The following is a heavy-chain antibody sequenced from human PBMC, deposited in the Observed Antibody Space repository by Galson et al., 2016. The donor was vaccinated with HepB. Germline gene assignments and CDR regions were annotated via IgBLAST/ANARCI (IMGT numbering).Heavy chain of an antibody. D-gene: IGHD1-1*01. CDR2: ISRSGDST. V-gene: IGHV3-23*01. CDR3: VQGSTAPAV. J-gene: IGHJ6*04. CDR1: GFTFRDYG. Sequence: SLRLSCAATGFTFRDYGMTWVRQAPGKGLEVVSSISRSGDSTDYADSVKGRFTISRDNSKNTLSRQMNSLTADDTAIHYWVQGSTAPAVWGKGTTVTVSS.